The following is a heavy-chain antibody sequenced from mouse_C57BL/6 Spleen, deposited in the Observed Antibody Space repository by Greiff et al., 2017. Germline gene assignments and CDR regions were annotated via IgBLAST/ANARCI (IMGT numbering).Heavy chain of an antibody. CDR2: IDPSDSYT. D-gene: IGHD5-1*01. V-gene: IGHV1-59*01. CDR1: GYTFTSYW. J-gene: IGHJ4*01. Sequence: VKLQQPGAELVRPGTSVKLSCKASGYTFTSYWMHWVKQRPGQGLEWIGVIDPSDSYTNYNQKFKGKATLTVDTSSSTAYMQLSSLTSEDSAVYYCARLSNAMDYWGQGTSVTVSS. CDR3: ARLSNAMDY.